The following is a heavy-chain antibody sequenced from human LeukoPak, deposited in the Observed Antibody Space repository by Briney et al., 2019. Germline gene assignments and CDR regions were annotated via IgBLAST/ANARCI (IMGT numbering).Heavy chain of an antibody. V-gene: IGHV3-66*01. CDR1: GFTVSNNY. D-gene: IGHD6-13*01. J-gene: IGHJ4*02. CDR3: GRDPSAVSSYPYG. CDR2: IYSGGDT. Sequence: PGGSLRLSCAASGFTVSNNYMNWVRQAPGKGLEWVSLIYSGGDTHYADSVKGRFTISRDSSKNTLFLQMNSLRAEATAVYYCGRDPSAVSSYPYGWGQGNL.